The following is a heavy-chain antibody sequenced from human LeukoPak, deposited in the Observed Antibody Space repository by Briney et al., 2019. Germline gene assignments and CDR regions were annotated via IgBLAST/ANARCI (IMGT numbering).Heavy chain of an antibody. CDR1: GFTFSSYA. J-gene: IGHJ4*02. CDR3: AKAPGVDFWSGYDY. D-gene: IGHD3-3*01. Sequence: PGGSLRLSCAASGFTFSSYAMSWVRQAPGKGLEWVSAISGSGGSTCYADSVKGRFTISRDNSKNTLYLQMNSLRAEDTAVYYCAKAPGVDFWSGYDYWGQGTLVTVSS. CDR2: ISGSGGST. V-gene: IGHV3-23*01.